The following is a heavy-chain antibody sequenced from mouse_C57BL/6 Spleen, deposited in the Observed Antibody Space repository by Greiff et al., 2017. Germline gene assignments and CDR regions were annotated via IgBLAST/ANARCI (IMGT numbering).Heavy chain of an antibody. CDR1: GYTFTSYW. Sequence: VQLQQPGAELVKPGASVKLSCKASGYTFTSYWMQWVKQRPGQGLEWIGEIDPSDSYTNYNQKFKGKATLTVDTSSSKAYMQLSSLTSEDSAVYYCASFGNWFAYWGQGTLVTVSA. D-gene: IGHD2-1*01. J-gene: IGHJ3*01. CDR2: IDPSDSYT. CDR3: ASFGNWFAY. V-gene: IGHV1-50*01.